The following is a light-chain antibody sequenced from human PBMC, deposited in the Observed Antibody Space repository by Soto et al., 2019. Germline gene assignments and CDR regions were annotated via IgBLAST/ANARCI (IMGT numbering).Light chain of an antibody. J-gene: IGLJ2*01. CDR2: HGN. Sequence: QSVLTQPPSASGTPGQRVTISCSGSSSNIGSNPVHWYQQLPGAAPKLLIYHGNQRLSGVPDRFSGSKSGTSASLAIGGLQSEDELDYVCAAWDDNLNGVVFGGETKLTVL. CDR1: SSNIGSNP. V-gene: IGLV1-44*01. CDR3: AAWDDNLNGVV.